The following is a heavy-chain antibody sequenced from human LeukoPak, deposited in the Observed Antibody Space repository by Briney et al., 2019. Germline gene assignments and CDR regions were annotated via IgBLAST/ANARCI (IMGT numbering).Heavy chain of an antibody. CDR1: GFTFSSYA. CDR3: ARGYYDILTGYFPGY. J-gene: IGHJ4*02. CDR2: ISYDGSNK. V-gene: IGHV3-30*01. Sequence: PGRSLRLSCAASGFTFSSYAMHWVRQAPGKGLEWVAVISYDGSNKYYADSVKGRFTISRDNSNNTLYLQMNSLRAEDTAVYYCARGYYDILTGYFPGYWGQGTLVTVSS. D-gene: IGHD3-9*01.